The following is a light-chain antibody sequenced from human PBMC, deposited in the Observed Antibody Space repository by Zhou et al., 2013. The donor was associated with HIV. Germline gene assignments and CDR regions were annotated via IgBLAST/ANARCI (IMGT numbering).Light chain of an antibody. J-gene: IGKJ3*01. V-gene: IGKV1-39*01. CDR2: AAS. CDR3: QQYYSYPFT. CDR1: QSISSY. Sequence: DIQMTQSPSSLSASVGDRVTIACRASQSISSYLNWYQQKPGKAPKLLIYAASTLQSGVPSRFSGSGSGTDFTLTISCLQSEDFATYYCQQYYSYPFTFGPGT.